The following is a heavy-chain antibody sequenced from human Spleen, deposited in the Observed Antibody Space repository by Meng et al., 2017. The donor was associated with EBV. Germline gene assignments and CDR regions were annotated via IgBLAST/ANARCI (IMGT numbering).Heavy chain of an antibody. CDR3: ATQSRGDYGPFDY. CDR1: GVSISSGSYY. V-gene: IGHV4-61*01. D-gene: IGHD4-17*01. CDR2: IFYGGST. Sequence: QVQLQESGPGLVKPSGTLSLTCAVSGVSISSGSYYWNWIRQPPGKGLEYIGYIFYGGSTNYNPYLKSRVTISVDPSKNQFSLKLSSVTAADTAVYYCATQSRGDYGPFDYWGQGALVTVSS. J-gene: IGHJ4*02.